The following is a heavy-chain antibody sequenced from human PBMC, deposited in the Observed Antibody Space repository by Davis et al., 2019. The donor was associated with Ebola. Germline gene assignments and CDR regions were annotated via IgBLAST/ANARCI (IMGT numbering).Heavy chain of an antibody. CDR1: GYRFTNYW. J-gene: IGHJ5*02. CDR3: ATHCSTTSCHAPS. V-gene: IGHV5-10-1*01. CDR2: IAPSDSDT. Sequence: GESLKISCKGSGYRFTNYWISWVRQMPGKGLEWMGRIAPSDSDTRYRPSFQGHVPIPVDKSISTTFLQWSSLEASDTAMYYCATHCSTTSCHAPSWGQGTLVTVSS. D-gene: IGHD2-2*01.